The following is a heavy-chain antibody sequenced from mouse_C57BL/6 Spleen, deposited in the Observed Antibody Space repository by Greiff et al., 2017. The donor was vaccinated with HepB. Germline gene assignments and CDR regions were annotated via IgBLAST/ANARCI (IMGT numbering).Heavy chain of an antibody. CDR1: GYTFTSYW. Sequence: QVQLQQPGAELVMPGASVKLSCKASGYTFTSYWMHWVKQRPGQGLEWIGEIDPSDSYTNYNQKFKGKSTLTVDKSSSTAYMQLSSLTSEDSAVYYCARRPYYYGFMDYWGQGTSVTVSS. CDR2: IDPSDSYT. CDR3: ARRPYYYGFMDY. V-gene: IGHV1-69*01. D-gene: IGHD1-1*01. J-gene: IGHJ4*01.